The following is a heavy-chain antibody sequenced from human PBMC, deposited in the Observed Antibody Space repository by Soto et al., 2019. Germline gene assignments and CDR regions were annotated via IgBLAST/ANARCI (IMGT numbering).Heavy chain of an antibody. V-gene: IGHV3-33*01. CDR2: IWYDGSNK. CDR3: ARDSDSYGFGSAVDI. Sequence: QVQLVESGGGVVQPGRSLRLSCAASGFTFSSYGMHWVRQAPGKGLEWVAVIWYDGSNKYYADSVKGRFTISRDNSKNTLYLQMNSLRAEDTAVYYCARDSDSYGFGSAVDIWGQGTMVTVSS. D-gene: IGHD5-18*01. J-gene: IGHJ3*02. CDR1: GFTFSSYG.